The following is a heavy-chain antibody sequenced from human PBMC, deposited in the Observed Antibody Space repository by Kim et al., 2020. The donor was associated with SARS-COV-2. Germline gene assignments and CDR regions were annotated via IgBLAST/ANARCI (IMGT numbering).Heavy chain of an antibody. Sequence: GWSLRLSCAASGFTFSNTWMSWVRQAPGKGLEWVGLIRSKTDGGTTEYAAPVKGRFTISRDDSKNTLYLQMNSLETEDTAVYYCTTYAYGGKGFWGQGTLVTVSS. CDR1: GFTFSNTW. CDR3: TTYAYGGKGF. D-gene: IGHD4-17*01. J-gene: IGHJ4*02. V-gene: IGHV3-15*01. CDR2: IRSKTDGGTT.